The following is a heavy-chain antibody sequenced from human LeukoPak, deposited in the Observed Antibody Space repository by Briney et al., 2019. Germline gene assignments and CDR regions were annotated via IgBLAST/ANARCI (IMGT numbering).Heavy chain of an antibody. J-gene: IGHJ4*02. CDR3: AKDSYSSSWYVTYFDY. V-gene: IGHV3-30*02. CDR1: GFTFSSYA. Sequence: GGSLRLSCAASGFTFSSYAMSWVRQAPGKGLEWVAFIRYDGSNKYYADSVKGRFTISRDNSKNTLYLQMDSLRAEDTAVYYCAKDSYSSSWYVTYFDYWGQGTLVTVSS. D-gene: IGHD6-13*01. CDR2: IRYDGSNK.